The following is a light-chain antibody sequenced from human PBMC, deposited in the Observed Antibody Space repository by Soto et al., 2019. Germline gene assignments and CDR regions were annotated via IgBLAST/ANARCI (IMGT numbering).Light chain of an antibody. Sequence: QSVLTQPASVSGSPGQSITISCAGTSSDVGYYDLVSWYQQHPGKAPKLMIYEVRNRPSGVSNRFSGSRSGITASLTISGLQAEDEADYYCSSYTGSGTLVFGGGTKVTVL. CDR1: SSDVGYYDL. J-gene: IGLJ3*02. V-gene: IGLV2-14*02. CDR3: SSYTGSGTLV. CDR2: EVR.